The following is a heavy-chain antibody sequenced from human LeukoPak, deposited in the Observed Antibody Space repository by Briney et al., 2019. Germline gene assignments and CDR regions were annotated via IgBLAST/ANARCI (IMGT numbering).Heavy chain of an antibody. V-gene: IGHV1-2*02. CDR3: ARAIAGAGSKGYFDY. J-gene: IGHJ4*02. D-gene: IGHD6-13*01. Sequence: ASVKVSCKTSGYSFSDYSIHWVRQAPGQGLEGMGWINPNSGGTNYAQKFQGRVTMTRDTSISTAYMELSRLRSDDTAVYYCARAIAGAGSKGYFDYWGQGTLVTVSS. CDR2: INPNSGGT. CDR1: GYSFSDYS.